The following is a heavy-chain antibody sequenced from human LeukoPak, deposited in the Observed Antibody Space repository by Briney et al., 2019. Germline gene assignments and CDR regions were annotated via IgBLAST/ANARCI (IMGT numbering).Heavy chain of an antibody. V-gene: IGHV3-74*01. Sequence: GGSLRLSCAASGFTFSSYWMHLVRLAPGKGLVWVSRINGDGSSTNYADSVKGRFTISRDNAKNTVYLQLNSLRAEDTAVYYCGRPHDLTIITPDHWGQGTLVTVSS. CDR2: INGDGSST. CDR1: GFTFSSYW. CDR3: GRPHDLTIITPDH. D-gene: IGHD5-24*01. J-gene: IGHJ4*02.